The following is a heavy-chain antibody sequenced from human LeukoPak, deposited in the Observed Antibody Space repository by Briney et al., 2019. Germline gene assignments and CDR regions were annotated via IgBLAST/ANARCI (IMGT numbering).Heavy chain of an antibody. CDR2: TYYRSKWYN. J-gene: IGHJ6*03. Sequence: SQTLSLTCAISGDSVSSNSAAWNWIRQSPSRGLEWLGRTYYRSKWYNDYVVSVKSRITINPDTSKNQFSLQLNSVTPEDTAVYYCARDFTNQEVDYGGRFDYYYMDVWGKGTTVTISS. CDR3: ARDFTNQEVDYGGRFDYYYMDV. V-gene: IGHV6-1*01. CDR1: GDSVSSNSAA. D-gene: IGHD4-23*01.